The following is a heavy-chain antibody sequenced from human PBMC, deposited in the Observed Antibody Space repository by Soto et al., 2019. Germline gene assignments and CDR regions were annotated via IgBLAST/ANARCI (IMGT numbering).Heavy chain of an antibody. Sequence: GASVKVSCKASGYTFTSYCISWVRQAPGQGLEWMGWISAYNGNTNYAQKLQGRVTMTTDTSTSTAYMELRSVRSDDTAVYYCARGGMTTDRNLFSPSGQGTLVTVSS. D-gene: IGHD4-17*01. J-gene: IGHJ5*02. CDR3: ARGGMTTDRNLFSP. CDR1: GYTFTSYC. V-gene: IGHV1-18*01. CDR2: ISAYNGNT.